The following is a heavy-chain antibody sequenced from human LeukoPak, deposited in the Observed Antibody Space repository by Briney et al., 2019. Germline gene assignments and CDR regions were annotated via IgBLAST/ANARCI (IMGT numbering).Heavy chain of an antibody. Sequence: GGSLRLSCAASGITFSNAWMSWVRQAPGKGLEWVGRIKSKNDGETTDYAAPVKGRFTVSRNDSSNTLYLQMHSLETEDTAVYYCTTVAYYNFWSGKAFDYWGQGTLVTVSP. CDR2: IKSKNDGETT. CDR1: GITFSNAW. CDR3: TTVAYYNFWSGKAFDY. D-gene: IGHD3-3*01. V-gene: IGHV3-15*01. J-gene: IGHJ4*02.